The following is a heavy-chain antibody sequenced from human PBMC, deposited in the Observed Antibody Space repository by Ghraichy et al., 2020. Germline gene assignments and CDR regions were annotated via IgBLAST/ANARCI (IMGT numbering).Heavy chain of an antibody. V-gene: IGHV4-31*03. CDR2: IFYSGNS. J-gene: IGHJ4*02. D-gene: IGHD4-23*01. CDR1: GDSLSSGGYY. CDR3: TRGGYGGNSDF. Sequence: SETLSLTCTVSGDSLSSGGYYWSWLRQHPGKGLEWIGYIFYSGNSYYNPSLESRVLISEDTSKNQFSLRLTSVTAADTAVYYCTRGGYGGNSDFWGRGTLVTVSS.